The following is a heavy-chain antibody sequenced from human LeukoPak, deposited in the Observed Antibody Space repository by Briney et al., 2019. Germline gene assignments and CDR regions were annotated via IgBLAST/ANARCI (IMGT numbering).Heavy chain of an antibody. J-gene: IGHJ4*02. CDR3: ASDQRYAFDY. D-gene: IGHD3-9*01. Sequence: GGSLRLSCAPSGFIFTDYPMNWVRQAPGKGLEWVSNIRTSAEGANYAYYADSVKGRVTISRDDAKNTLYLHMNSLRDGDTAVYYCASDQRYAFDYWGQGILVTVSS. CDR1: GFIFTDYP. V-gene: IGHV3-48*02. CDR2: IRTSAEGANYA.